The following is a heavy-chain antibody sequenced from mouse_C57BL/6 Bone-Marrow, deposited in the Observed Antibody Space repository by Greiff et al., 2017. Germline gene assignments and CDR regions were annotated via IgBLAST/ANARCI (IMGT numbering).Heavy chain of an antibody. J-gene: IGHJ1*03. CDR2: IDPEDGET. CDR3: ARFDYYGSSRYCEV. D-gene: IGHD1-1*01. V-gene: IGHV14-2*01. Sequence: VQLKQSGAELVKPGASVKLSCTASGFNIKDYYMHWVKQRTEQGLEWIGRIDPEDGETKYAPKLQGKATIAADTSSNTAYLQLSSLTSEDTAVYYCARFDYYGSSRYCEVWGTGTTVTVSS. CDR1: GFNIKDYY.